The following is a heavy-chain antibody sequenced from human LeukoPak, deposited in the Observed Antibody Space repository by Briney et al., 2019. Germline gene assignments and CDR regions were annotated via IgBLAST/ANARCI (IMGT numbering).Heavy chain of an antibody. CDR1: WLPYNTYI. J-gene: IGHJ3*02. D-gene: IGHD1-26*01. CDR2: ISSGTSNI. CDR3: ARDPTSSWETAFDI. Sequence: GGPVRLLCGAWWLPYNTYIMQWLRPAPGRGGAGVSSISSGTSNIYYADSVKGRFTISRDNAKNSLHLQMNSLRAEDTAVYYCARDPTSSWETAFDIWGQGTMVTVSS. V-gene: IGHV3-21*01.